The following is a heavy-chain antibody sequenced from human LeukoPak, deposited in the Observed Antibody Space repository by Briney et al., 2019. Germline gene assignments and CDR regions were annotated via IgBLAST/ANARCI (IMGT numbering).Heavy chain of an antibody. CDR3: ARDFPSVVVTATNFDY. Sequence: RRSLRLSCAASGFTFSSYAMHWVRQAPGKGLEWVAVISYDGSNKYYADSVKGRFTISRDNSKNTLYLQMNSLRAEDTAVYYCARDFPSVVVTATNFDYWGQGTLVTVSS. V-gene: IGHV3-30-3*01. J-gene: IGHJ4*02. CDR1: GFTFSSYA. CDR2: ISYDGSNK. D-gene: IGHD2-21*02.